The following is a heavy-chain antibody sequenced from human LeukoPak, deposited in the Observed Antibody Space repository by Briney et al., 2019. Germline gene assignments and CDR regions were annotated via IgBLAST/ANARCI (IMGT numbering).Heavy chain of an antibody. Sequence: PGASVKVSCKASGYTFTSYGISWVRQAPGQGLEWMGGIIPIFGTANYAQKFQGRVTITADESTSTAYMELSSLRSEDTAVYYCARDGANPPVTDYWGQGTLVTVSS. CDR3: ARDGANPPVTDY. D-gene: IGHD1-14*01. CDR2: IIPIFGTA. CDR1: GYTFTSYG. V-gene: IGHV1-69*13. J-gene: IGHJ4*02.